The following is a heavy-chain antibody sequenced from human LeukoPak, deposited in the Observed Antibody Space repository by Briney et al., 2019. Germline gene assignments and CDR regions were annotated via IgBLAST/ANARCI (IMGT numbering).Heavy chain of an antibody. J-gene: IGHJ6*02. CDR1: GFTFSIYA. D-gene: IGHD1-26*01. CDR2: FGNSA. Sequence: PGGSLRLSCAASGFTFSIYAMSWVRQAPGKGLEWVSTFGNSAHYADSVKGRFTISRDNSKNTLYLQMNSLRADDTAVYYCANHGVYSGSYSMDVWGQGTTVIVSS. V-gene: IGHV3-23*01. CDR3: ANHGVYSGSYSMDV.